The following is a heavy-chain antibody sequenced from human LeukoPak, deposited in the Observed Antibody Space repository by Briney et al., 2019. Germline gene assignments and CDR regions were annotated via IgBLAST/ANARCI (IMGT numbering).Heavy chain of an antibody. CDR3: AKAMEQWGWGQFDY. CDR1: GFTFDDYA. D-gene: IGHD1/OR15-1a*01. Sequence: PGGSLRLSCAASGFTFDDYAMHWVRQAPGKGLEWVSGISWNSGSIGYADSVKGRFTISRDNAKNSLYLQMNSLRAEDTALYYCAKAMEQWGWGQFDYWGQGTLVTVSS. J-gene: IGHJ4*02. V-gene: IGHV3-9*01. CDR2: ISWNSGSI.